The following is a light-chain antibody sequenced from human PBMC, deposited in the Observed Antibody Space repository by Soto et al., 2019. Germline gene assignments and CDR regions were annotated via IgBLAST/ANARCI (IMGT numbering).Light chain of an antibody. J-gene: IGKJ1*01. CDR3: QQYNNWPPGT. V-gene: IGKV3-15*01. CDR1: QSISTY. Sequence: EIVMTQSPASLSVSPGERATLSCRANQSISTYLAWYQQKPGQAPRLLIYGASTRATGIPVRFSGSGSGTEFTLTISSLQYEDFAVYYCQQYNNWPPGTFGQGTKVEIK. CDR2: GAS.